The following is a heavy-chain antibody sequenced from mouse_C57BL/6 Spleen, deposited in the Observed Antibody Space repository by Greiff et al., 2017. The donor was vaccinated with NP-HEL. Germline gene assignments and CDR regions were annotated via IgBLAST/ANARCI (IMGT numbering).Heavy chain of an antibody. CDR2: IDPENGDT. J-gene: IGHJ1*03. Sequence: VQLQQSGAELVRPGASVKLSCTASGFNIKDDYMHWVKQRPEQGLEWIGWIDPENGDTEYASKFQGKATITADKSSNTAYLQLSSLTSEDTAVYYGTTWSVYDGNPWYFDVWGTGTTVTVSS. V-gene: IGHV14-4*01. D-gene: IGHD2-1*01. CDR3: TTWSVYDGNPWYFDV. CDR1: GFNIKDDY.